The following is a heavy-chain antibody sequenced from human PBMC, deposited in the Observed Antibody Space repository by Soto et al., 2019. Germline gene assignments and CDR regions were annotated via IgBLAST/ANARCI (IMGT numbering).Heavy chain of an antibody. Sequence: AAVKVSCKVSGYTLTELSMHWVLQSPLRWLDWMGGFDPEDGETIYAQKFQGRVTMTEDTSTDTAYMELSSLRSEDTAVYYCATLGYCSSTSCYFLDWFDPWGQGTLVTVSS. J-gene: IGHJ5*02. CDR1: GYTLTELS. D-gene: IGHD2-2*01. CDR3: ATLGYCSSTSCYFLDWFDP. V-gene: IGHV1-24*01. CDR2: FDPEDGET.